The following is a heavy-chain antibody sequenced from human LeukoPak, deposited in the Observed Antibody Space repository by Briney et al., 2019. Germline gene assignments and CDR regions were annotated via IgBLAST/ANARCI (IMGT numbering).Heavy chain of an antibody. CDR2: ISGSGRST. CDR3: AKDLMYYYDSSGYSDY. Sequence: GGSLRLSCAASGFTFNNYAMNWVRQAPGRGLEWVSSISGSGRSTYYADSVKGRFTISRDNSKNTLYLQMNSLRAEDTAVYYCAKDLMYYYDSSGYSDYWGQGTLVTVSS. J-gene: IGHJ4*02. V-gene: IGHV3-23*01. CDR1: GFTFNNYA. D-gene: IGHD3-22*01.